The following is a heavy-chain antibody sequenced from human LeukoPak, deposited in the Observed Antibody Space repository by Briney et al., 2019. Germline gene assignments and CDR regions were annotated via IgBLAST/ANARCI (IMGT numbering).Heavy chain of an antibody. D-gene: IGHD3-10*01. V-gene: IGHV3-30*02. CDR1: GFTFSSYG. Sequence: PGGSLRLSCAASGFTFSSYGMHWVRQAPGKGLEWVAFIRYDGSNKYYADSVKGRFTISRDNAKNTLYVQMNSLRPEDTAVYYCSRDLWFGDPTPFDYWGQGTLVTVSS. CDR2: IRYDGSNK. J-gene: IGHJ4*02. CDR3: SRDLWFGDPTPFDY.